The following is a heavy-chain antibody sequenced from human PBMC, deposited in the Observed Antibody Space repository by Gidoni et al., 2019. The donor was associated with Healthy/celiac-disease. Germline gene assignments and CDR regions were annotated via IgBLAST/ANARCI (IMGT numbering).Heavy chain of an antibody. J-gene: IGHJ4*02. CDR3: TRDARVGATITFDY. D-gene: IGHD1-26*01. V-gene: IGHV3-49*05. Sequence: EVQLVESGGGLVKPGRSLRLSCTASGFTFGDYAMSWFRQAPGKGLEWVGFIRSKAYGGTTEYAASVKGRFTISRDDSKSIAYLQMNSLKTEDTAVYYCTRDARVGATITFDYWGQGTLVTVSS. CDR2: IRSKAYGGTT. CDR1: GFTFGDYA.